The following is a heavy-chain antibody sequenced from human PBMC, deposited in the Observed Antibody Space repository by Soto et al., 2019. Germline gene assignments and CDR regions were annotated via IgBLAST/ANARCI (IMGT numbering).Heavy chain of an antibody. CDR1: GYTFTSYY. Sequence: QVQLVQSGAEVKKPGASVKVSCKASGYTFTSYYMHWVRQAPGQGLEWMGIINPSGGSTSYAQKFQGRVTMPRDTSTSTVYMELSSLRSEDTAVYYCARGAYCGGDCYSTLAEYFQHWGQGTLVTVSS. CDR3: ARGAYCGGDCYSTLAEYFQH. V-gene: IGHV1-46*01. CDR2: INPSGGST. D-gene: IGHD2-21*02. J-gene: IGHJ1*01.